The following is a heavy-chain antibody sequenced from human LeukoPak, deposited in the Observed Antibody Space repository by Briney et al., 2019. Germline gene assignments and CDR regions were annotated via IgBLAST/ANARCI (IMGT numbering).Heavy chain of an antibody. D-gene: IGHD4-17*01. Sequence: ETLSLTCTVSGGSISSSSYYWGWIRQPPGKGLEWVANIKQDGSEKYYVDSVKGRFTISRDNAKNSLYLQMNSLRAEDTAVYYCARDYGDYVSYFDYWGQGTLVTVSS. V-gene: IGHV3-7*01. CDR2: IKQDGSEK. CDR1: GGSISSSSYY. J-gene: IGHJ4*02. CDR3: ARDYGDYVSYFDY.